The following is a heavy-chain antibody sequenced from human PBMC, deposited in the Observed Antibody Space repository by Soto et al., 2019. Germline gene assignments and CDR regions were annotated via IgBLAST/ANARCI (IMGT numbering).Heavy chain of an antibody. V-gene: IGHV3-23*01. D-gene: IGHD5-12*01. J-gene: IGHJ4*02. CDR1: GFTFSSYA. Sequence: EVQLLESGGGLVQPGGSLRLSCAASGFTFSSYAMSWVRQAPGKGLEWVSAISGSGGSTYYADSVKGRFTISRDNSKTALYLQMNSLRAEDTAVYYCAKLVVATIRGPFDYWGQGTLVTVSS. CDR3: AKLVVATIRGPFDY. CDR2: ISGSGGST.